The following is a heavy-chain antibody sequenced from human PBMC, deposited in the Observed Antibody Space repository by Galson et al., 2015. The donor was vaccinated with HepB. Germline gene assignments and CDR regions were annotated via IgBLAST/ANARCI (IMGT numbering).Heavy chain of an antibody. CDR3: VRAARGAY. Sequence: ETLSLTCTVSGGSVSSGGYNWNWIRQPPGKGLEWIGNIHDTGSTNKKPSLKSRVTISVDTSKNQFSLNLASVTAADTAVYYCVRAARGAYWGQGTLVTVSS. D-gene: IGHD4/OR15-4a*01. J-gene: IGHJ1*01. CDR2: IHDTGST. CDR1: GGSVSSGGYN. V-gene: IGHV4-61*08.